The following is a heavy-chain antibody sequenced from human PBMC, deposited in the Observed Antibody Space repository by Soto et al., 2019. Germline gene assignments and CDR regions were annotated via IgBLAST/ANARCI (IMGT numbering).Heavy chain of an antibody. CDR1: GGSVNSGNYY. CDR3: ARVERGTATTVVDAFDI. J-gene: IGHJ3*02. Sequence: QVQLQQWGAGLLKPSETLSLTCAVYGGSVNSGNYYWSWIRQPPGKGLEWIGEMSHSGGTHFNPSRKRRVTISVDTYKNQFSLKMSSVTAADTALYYCARVERGTATTVVDAFDIWGPGTLVTVSS. D-gene: IGHD1-1*01. CDR2: MSHSGGT. V-gene: IGHV4-34*01.